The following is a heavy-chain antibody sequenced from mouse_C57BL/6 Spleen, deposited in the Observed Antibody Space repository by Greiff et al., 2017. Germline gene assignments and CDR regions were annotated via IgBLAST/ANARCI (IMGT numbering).Heavy chain of an antibody. V-gene: IGHV5-9-1*02. Sequence: EVQLKESGEGLVKPGGSLKLSCAASGFTFSSYAMSWVRQTPEKRLEWVAYISSGGDYIYYADTVKGRFTISRDNARNTLYLQMSTLKSEDTAMYYCTRGGYYYGSSKGFAYWGQGTLVTVSA. CDR3: TRGGYYYGSSKGFAY. CDR2: ISSGGDYI. J-gene: IGHJ3*01. CDR1: GFTFSSYA. D-gene: IGHD1-1*01.